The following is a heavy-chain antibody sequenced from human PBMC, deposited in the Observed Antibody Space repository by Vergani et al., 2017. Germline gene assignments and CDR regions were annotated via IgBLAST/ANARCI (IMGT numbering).Heavy chain of an antibody. D-gene: IGHD2-2*01. CDR1: GFTFSSYG. CDR2: ISYDGSNK. J-gene: IGHJ1*01. Sequence: VQLVESGGGLVQPGRSLRLSCAASGFTFSSYGMHWVRQAPGKGLEWVAVISYDGSNKYYADSVKGRFTISRDNSKNTLYLQMNSLRAEDTAVYYCAKEALGYCSSTSCSEYFHHWGQGTLVTVCS. CDR3: AKEALGYCSSTSCSEYFHH. V-gene: IGHV3-30*18.